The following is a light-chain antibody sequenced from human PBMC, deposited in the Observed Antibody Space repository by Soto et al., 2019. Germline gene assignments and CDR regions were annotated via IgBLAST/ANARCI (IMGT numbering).Light chain of an antibody. CDR3: SSYTSRSTLVV. CDR2: EVT. V-gene: IGLV2-14*01. J-gene: IGLJ7*01. Sequence: QSALTQPASVSGSPGQSITISCTGSSSDVGAYNYVSWYQQHPGKAPRLMIYEVTNRPSGVSNRFSGSKSGNTASLAISGLRAEDEADYYCSSYTSRSTLVVFGAVTQLTVL. CDR1: SSDVGAYNY.